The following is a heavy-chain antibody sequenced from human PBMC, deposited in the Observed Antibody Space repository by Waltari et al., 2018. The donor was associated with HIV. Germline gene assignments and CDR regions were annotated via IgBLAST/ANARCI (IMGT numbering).Heavy chain of an antibody. CDR1: GFRFDDYA. D-gene: IGHD3-10*02. J-gene: IGHJ5*02. Sequence: EVKLVESGGDLVQPGGSLSSTCAAPGFRFDDYAMHWVRQAPEKGLEWVSGISWRSGNIAYADSVRGRFTISRDNAKNSLYLRMNSLRPDDTGFYYCARGPMYKWFDPWGQGTLVTVSS. V-gene: IGHV3-9*01. CDR3: ARGPMYKWFDP. CDR2: ISWRSGNI.